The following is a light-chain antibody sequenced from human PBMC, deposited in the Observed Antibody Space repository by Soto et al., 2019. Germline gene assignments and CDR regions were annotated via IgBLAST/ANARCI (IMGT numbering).Light chain of an antibody. V-gene: IGKV1-12*01. Sequence: DIQMTHSPSSVSASVGDRVTITGRASQGITNWLAWYQQKPGKAPKLLIYAASGLPSGVPSRFSGSGSGTDFTLTISSLQPDDCATYYCQQANSFPLTFGGGTKVEIK. CDR3: QQANSFPLT. CDR2: AAS. CDR1: QGITNW. J-gene: IGKJ4*01.